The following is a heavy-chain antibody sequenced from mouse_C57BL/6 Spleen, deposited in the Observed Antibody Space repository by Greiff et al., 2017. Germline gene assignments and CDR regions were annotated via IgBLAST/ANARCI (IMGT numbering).Heavy chain of an antibody. CDR3: ARRGYYGSSCDY. V-gene: IGHV1-82*01. Sequence: VQLQQSGPELVKPGASVKISCKASGYAFSSSWMNWVKQRPGKGLEWIGRIYPGDGDTNYNGKFKGKATLTADKSSSTAYMQLSSLTSEDSAVYFCARRGYYGSSCDYWGQGTTLTVSS. CDR1: GYAFSSSW. J-gene: IGHJ2*01. D-gene: IGHD1-1*01. CDR2: IYPGDGDT.